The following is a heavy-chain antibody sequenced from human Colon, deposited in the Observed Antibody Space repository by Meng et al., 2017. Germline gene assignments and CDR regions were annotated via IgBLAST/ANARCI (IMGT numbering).Heavy chain of an antibody. D-gene: IGHD3-3*01. CDR3: ARGRTTISGVIPYFDY. V-gene: IGHV1-8*01. J-gene: IGHJ4*02. CDR1: GYIFTSYD. Sequence: QVQLVQSGAEVKKPGASVKVSCQASGYIFTSYDLSWVRQAAGQGLEWVGWMNPYSGKSGYAQNFHGRVTMTSNTSTKTAYIELSSLKSEDTAVYYCARGRTTISGVIPYFDYWGQGTLVTVSS. CDR2: MNPYSGKS.